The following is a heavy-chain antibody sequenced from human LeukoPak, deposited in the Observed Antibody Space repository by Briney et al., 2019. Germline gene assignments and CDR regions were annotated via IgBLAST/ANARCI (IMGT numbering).Heavy chain of an antibody. V-gene: IGHV4-30-2*01. Sequence: KPSETLSLTCAVSGGSISSGGYSWSWIRQPPGKGLEWIGYISHSGSTYYSPSLKSRVTISVDRSKNRFSLKLTSVTAADTAVYYCARYSSTWPYWYFDLWGRGTLVTVSS. CDR1: GGSISSGGYS. D-gene: IGHD6-6*01. CDR2: ISHSGST. J-gene: IGHJ2*01. CDR3: ARYSSTWPYWYFDL.